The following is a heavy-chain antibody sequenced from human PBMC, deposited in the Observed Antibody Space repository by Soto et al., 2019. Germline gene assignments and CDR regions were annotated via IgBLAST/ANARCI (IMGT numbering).Heavy chain of an antibody. CDR2: IYSGGST. V-gene: IGHV3-53*04. J-gene: IGHJ3*02. Sequence: GGSLRLSCAASGFTVSSNYMSWVRQAPGKGLEWVSVIYSGGSTYYADPVKGRFTISRLNSKNTLYLQMNSLRAEDTAVYYCARDVMLGAGLDAFDIWGQGTMVTVSS. CDR3: ARDVMLGAGLDAFDI. D-gene: IGHD2-8*01. CDR1: GFTVSSNY.